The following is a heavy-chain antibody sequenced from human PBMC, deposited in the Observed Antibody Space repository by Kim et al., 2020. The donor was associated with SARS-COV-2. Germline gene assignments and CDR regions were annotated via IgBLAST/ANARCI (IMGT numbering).Heavy chain of an antibody. Sequence: ASVKGSCKASGYTFSSYVMNWVRQAPGQGLEWMGWINTNTGNPTYAQGFTGRFVFSLDTSVSTTYLQIVSLKAEDTAVYYCAKEGGNGWYNYWGQGTLVTVSS. CDR3: AKEGGNGWYNY. V-gene: IGHV7-4-1*01. CDR2: INTNTGNP. J-gene: IGHJ4*02. CDR1: GYTFSSYV. D-gene: IGHD6-19*01.